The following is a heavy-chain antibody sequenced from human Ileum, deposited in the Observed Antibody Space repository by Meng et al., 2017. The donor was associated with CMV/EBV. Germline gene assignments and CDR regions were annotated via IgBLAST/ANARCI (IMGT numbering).Heavy chain of an antibody. CDR1: GGSISTYY. Sequence: SETLSLTCSVSGGSISTYYWSWIRQPPGKGLEWIGYIYYSGSTNYNPSLKSRVTISVDTSKNQFSLKLSSVNSADTAVYSCAREGHYDTRENYNYFNGVDVWGQGTTVTVSS. V-gene: IGHV4-59*01. D-gene: IGHD3-22*01. J-gene: IGHJ6*02. CDR2: IYYSGST. CDR3: AREGHYDTRENYNYFNGVDV.